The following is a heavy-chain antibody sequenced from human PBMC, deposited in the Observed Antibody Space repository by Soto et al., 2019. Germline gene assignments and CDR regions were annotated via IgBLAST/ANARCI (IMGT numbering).Heavy chain of an antibody. V-gene: IGHV3-33*01. Sequence: GGSLRLSCAASTFTFGSYAMHWVRQAPGKGLEWVALIWYDGSNTKYEDSVKGRFTISRDNSKNTLYLQLNSLRGEDTAVYYCARERAAGYLDYWGQGTLVTVSS. D-gene: IGHD6-13*01. CDR2: IWYDGSNT. CDR3: ARERAAGYLDY. J-gene: IGHJ4*02. CDR1: TFTFGSYA.